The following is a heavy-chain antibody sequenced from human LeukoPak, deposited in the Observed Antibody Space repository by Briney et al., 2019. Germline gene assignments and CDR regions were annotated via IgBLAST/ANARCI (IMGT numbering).Heavy chain of an antibody. CDR2: IWVDGSNK. CDR1: GFTFISYG. CDR3: ARDAGYCFNGVCGDDAFDI. D-gene: IGHD2-8*01. J-gene: IGHJ3*02. V-gene: IGHV3-33*01. Sequence: PGGSLRLSCAASGFTFISYGIHWVRQAPGKGLEWVALIWVDGSNKYYAHSVKGRFTISRDNSKNTLYLQMNSLRAEDTAVSYCARDAGYCFNGVCGDDAFDIWGQGTMVTVSS.